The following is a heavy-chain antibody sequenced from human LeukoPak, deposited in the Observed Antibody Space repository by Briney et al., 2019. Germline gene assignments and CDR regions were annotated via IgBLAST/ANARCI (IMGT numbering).Heavy chain of an antibody. CDR3: ARDVLWDIVVVPAAIPDY. CDR1: GFTFNTYS. CDR2: ISSTSNYI. Sequence: GGSLRLSCAASGFTFNTYSMNWVRQAPGKGLEWVSTISSTSNYIYYTDSVKGRFTISRDNAKNSLYLQMNSLRAEDTAVYYCARDVLWDIVVVPAAIPDYWGQGTLVTVSS. V-gene: IGHV3-21*01. D-gene: IGHD2-2*02. J-gene: IGHJ4*02.